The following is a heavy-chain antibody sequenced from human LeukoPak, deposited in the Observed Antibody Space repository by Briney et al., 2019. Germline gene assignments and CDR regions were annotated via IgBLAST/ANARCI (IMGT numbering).Heavy chain of an antibody. D-gene: IGHD6-19*01. CDR3: ARGGSLGY. V-gene: IGHV3-48*03. CDR2: ISSSGSAI. Sequence: GGSLSLSCAASGFTFSSYEMNWVRQAPGKGLEWVSKISSSGSAIYYADSVKGRFTISRDNAKSTLYLQMNSLRAEDTAVYYCARGGSLGYWGQGTLVTVSS. CDR1: GFTFSSYE. J-gene: IGHJ4*02.